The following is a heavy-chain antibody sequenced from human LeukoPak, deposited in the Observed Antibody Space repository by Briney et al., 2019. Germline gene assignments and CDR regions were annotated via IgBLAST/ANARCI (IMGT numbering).Heavy chain of an antibody. CDR1: GGSISSSSYY. CDR2: IYYSGST. V-gene: IGHV4-39*01. Sequence: PSETLSLTCTVSGGSISSSSYYWGWIRQPPGKGLEWIGSIYYSGSTYYNPSLKSRVTISVDTSKNQFSLKLSSVTVADTAVYYCAKVTAYSIALNYWGQGTLVTVSS. D-gene: IGHD4-11*01. J-gene: IGHJ4*02. CDR3: AKVTAYSIALNY.